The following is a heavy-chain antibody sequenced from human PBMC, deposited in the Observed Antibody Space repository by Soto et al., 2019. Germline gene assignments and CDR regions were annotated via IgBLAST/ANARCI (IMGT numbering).Heavy chain of an antibody. CDR3: ARLLEVPAADYYYYGMDV. CDR2: IIPIFGTA. V-gene: IGHV1-69*13. D-gene: IGHD2-2*01. Sequence: ASVKVSCKASGGTFSSYAISWVRQAPGQGLEWMGGIIPIFGTANYAQKFQGRVTITADESTSTAYMELSSLRSEDTAVYYCARLLEVPAADYYYYGMDVWGQGTTVTVSS. J-gene: IGHJ6*02. CDR1: GGTFSSYA.